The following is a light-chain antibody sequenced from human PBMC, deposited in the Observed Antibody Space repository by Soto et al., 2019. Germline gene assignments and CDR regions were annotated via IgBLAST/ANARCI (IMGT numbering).Light chain of an antibody. CDR1: QSISSY. CDR2: TAS. CDR3: QQSYSSLVYN. V-gene: IGKV1-39*01. J-gene: IGKJ5*01. Sequence: DIQMTQSPSSLSASVGDRVTITCRASQSISSYLNWYQQKPGKAPTVLIYTASTLQSGVPSRFSGSGSGTDFALTISSLQPEDSATYYCQQSYSSLVYNFGPGTRLEIK.